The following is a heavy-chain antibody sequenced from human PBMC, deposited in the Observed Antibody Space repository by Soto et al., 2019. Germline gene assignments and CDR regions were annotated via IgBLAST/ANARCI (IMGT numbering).Heavy chain of an antibody. CDR2: TYYRSKWYN. D-gene: IGHD1-1*01. J-gene: IGHJ6*02. CDR1: GDIVSSNSAA. V-gene: IGHV6-1*01. Sequence: SQTLSLTCAIPGDIVSSNSAAWNWIRQSPSRGLEWLGRTYYRSKWYNDYAVSVKSRITINPDTSKNQFSLQLNSVTPEDTAVYYCAREMNDAWGSYYYYGMDVWGQGPTVTVSS. CDR3: AREMNDAWGSYYYYGMDV.